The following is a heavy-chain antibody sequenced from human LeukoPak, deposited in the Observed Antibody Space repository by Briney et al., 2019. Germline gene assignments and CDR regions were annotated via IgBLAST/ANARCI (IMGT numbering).Heavy chain of an antibody. CDR2: IYTSGST. CDR1: GGSISSGSYY. Sequence: SETLSLTCTVSGGSISSGSYYWSWIRQPAGKGLEWIGRIYTSGSTNYNPSLKSRVTISVDTSKNQFSLKLSSVTAADTAVYYCARSRPNSSGWYGDASDIWGQGTLVTVSS. J-gene: IGHJ3*02. D-gene: IGHD6-19*01. CDR3: ARSRPNSSGWYGDASDI. V-gene: IGHV4-61*02.